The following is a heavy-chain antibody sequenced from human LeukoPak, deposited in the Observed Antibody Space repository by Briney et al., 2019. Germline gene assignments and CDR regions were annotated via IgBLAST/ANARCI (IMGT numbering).Heavy chain of an antibody. D-gene: IGHD1-26*01. J-gene: IGHJ2*01. CDR2: ISWDGGST. V-gene: IGHV3-43*01. CDR3: ARVVGAGYFDL. CDR1: GFTFEDYT. Sequence: PGGSLRLSCAGSGFTFEDYTMHWVRQAPGKGLEWVSLISWDGGSTYYADSMKGRFTISRDNAKNSLYLQMNSLRAEDTAVYYCARVVGAGYFDLWGRGTLVTVSS.